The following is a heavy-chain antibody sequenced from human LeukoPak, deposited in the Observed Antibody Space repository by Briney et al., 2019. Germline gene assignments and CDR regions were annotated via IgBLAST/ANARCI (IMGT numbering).Heavy chain of an antibody. Sequence: GGSLRLSCAASGFTFSSYAMSWVRQAPGKGLEWVSAISASGGSTYYADSVKGRFTVSRDNSKNTLYLQMNSLRAEDTAVYYCANLPLLFGELLDFDYWGQGTLVTVSS. D-gene: IGHD3-10*01. J-gene: IGHJ4*02. CDR3: ANLPLLFGELLDFDY. CDR1: GFTFSSYA. V-gene: IGHV3-23*01. CDR2: ISASGGST.